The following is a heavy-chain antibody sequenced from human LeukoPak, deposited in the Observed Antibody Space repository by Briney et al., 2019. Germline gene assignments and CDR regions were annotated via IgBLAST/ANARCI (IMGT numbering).Heavy chain of an antibody. CDR3: ARATIADSSTYYIDY. Sequence: ASVKVSCKASGYTXTGYHMHWVRQAPGQGLEWMGWINPNSGGTNYAQKFQGRVTMTRDMSISTAYMEVSRLTSDDTAVYYCARATIADSSTYYIDYWGLGTLVTVSS. V-gene: IGHV1-2*02. CDR2: INPNSGGT. D-gene: IGHD3-22*01. J-gene: IGHJ4*02. CDR1: GYTXTGYH.